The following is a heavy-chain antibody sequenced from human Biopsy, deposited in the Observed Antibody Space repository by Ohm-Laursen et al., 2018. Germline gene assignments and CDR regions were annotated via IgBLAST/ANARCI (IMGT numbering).Heavy chain of an antibody. J-gene: IGHJ4*02. D-gene: IGHD1-14*01. CDR3: AKPADSYGSEFYFDY. CDR2: INTSGSST. CDR1: GFSFSDNY. V-gene: IGHV3-53*01. Sequence: SPRLSCAASGFSFSDNYMDWVRQAPGKGLEWVSVINTSGSSTHYAVSVKGRFTISRDNSKNTLYLRMNSLRAEDTAVHYCAKPADSYGSEFYFDYWGQGTLVTVSS.